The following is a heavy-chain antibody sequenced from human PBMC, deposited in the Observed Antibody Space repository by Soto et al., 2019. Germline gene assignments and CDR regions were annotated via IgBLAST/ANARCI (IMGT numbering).Heavy chain of an antibody. CDR3: ATEQDDAFNV. V-gene: IGHV3-15*07. Sequence: GGSLRRSCAASGFTFTNAWMNWVRQAPGKGLEWVGRSKSKLHGGTTDYAAAVIDRFTISRDDSKNNLYLQMNSLKTEDTAVYYCATEQDDAFNVWGQGTMVTVSS. J-gene: IGHJ3*01. CDR2: SKSKLHGGTT. CDR1: GFTFTNAW.